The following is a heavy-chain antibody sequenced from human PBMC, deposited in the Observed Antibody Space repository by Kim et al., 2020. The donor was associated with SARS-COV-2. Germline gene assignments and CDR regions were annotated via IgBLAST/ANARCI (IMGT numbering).Heavy chain of an antibody. CDR1: GFTLSNNV. V-gene: IGHV3-23*01. CDR2: IRSRASAETT. Sequence: GGSLRLSCAASGFTLSNNVMSWVRQAPGRGLEWVSTIRSRASAETTYYADSGNCRFTISRDIYKNTLYMELNSPRAADTALYYCAQDRGGSDCPVFDSWG. J-gene: IGHJ4*01. CDR3: AQDRGGSDCPVFDS. D-gene: IGHD2-21*02.